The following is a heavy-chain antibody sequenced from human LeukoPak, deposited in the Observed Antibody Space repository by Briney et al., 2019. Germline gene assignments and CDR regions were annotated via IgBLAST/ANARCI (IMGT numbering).Heavy chain of an antibody. D-gene: IGHD1-14*01. CDR2: ISSSSTYI. Sequence: GGSLRLSCAASEFTFSSYSMNWVRQTPGKGLEWVPSISSSSTYIYYADSVKGRFTISRDNAKNSLSLQMDSLRAEDTAVYYCTRGTPDSRAFDIWGQGTMVIVSS. V-gene: IGHV3-21*01. CDR3: TRGTPDSRAFDI. J-gene: IGHJ3*02. CDR1: EFTFSSYS.